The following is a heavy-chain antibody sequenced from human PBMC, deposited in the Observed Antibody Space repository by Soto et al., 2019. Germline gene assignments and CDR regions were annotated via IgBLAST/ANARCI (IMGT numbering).Heavy chain of an antibody. V-gene: IGHV4-61*01. Sequence: SETLSLTCTVSGGSVSSGSYYWSWIRQPPGKGLEWIGYIYYSGSTNYNPSLKSRVTISVDTSKNQFSLKLSSVTAADTAVYYCARAVKAYCSSTSCYYYYYMDVWGKGTTVTVSS. CDR1: GGSVSSGSYY. CDR3: ARAVKAYCSSTSCYYYYYMDV. D-gene: IGHD2-2*01. CDR2: IYYSGST. J-gene: IGHJ6*03.